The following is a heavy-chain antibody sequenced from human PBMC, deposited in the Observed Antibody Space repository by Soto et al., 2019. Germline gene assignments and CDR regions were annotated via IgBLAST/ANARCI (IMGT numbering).Heavy chain of an antibody. V-gene: IGHV3-48*03. CDR2: ISSSGSTI. D-gene: IGHD4-4*01. CDR1: GFTFSSYE. J-gene: IGHJ6*02. Sequence: GGSLRLSCAASGFTFSSYEMNWVRQAPGKGLEWVSYISSSGSTIYYAGSVKGRFTISRDNAKNSLYLQMNSLRAEDTAVYYCARDSNGGYYYYGMDVWGQGTTVTVSS. CDR3: ARDSNGGYYYYGMDV.